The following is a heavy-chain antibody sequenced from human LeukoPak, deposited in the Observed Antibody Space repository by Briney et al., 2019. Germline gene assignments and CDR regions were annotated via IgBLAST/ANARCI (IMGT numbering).Heavy chain of an antibody. CDR2: IGSSDKTI. J-gene: IGHJ4*02. D-gene: IGHD2-15*01. CDR1: GFTFSDYY. Sequence: GGSLRLSCAASGFTFSDYYMRWIRQAPGKGLEWVSYIGSSDKTIYYADSVKGRFTISRDNARNSLYLQMNSLRAEDTAVYYCARRKRDCSGGSCYSRFDYWGQGTLVTVSS. CDR3: ARRKRDCSGGSCYSRFDY. V-gene: IGHV3-11*01.